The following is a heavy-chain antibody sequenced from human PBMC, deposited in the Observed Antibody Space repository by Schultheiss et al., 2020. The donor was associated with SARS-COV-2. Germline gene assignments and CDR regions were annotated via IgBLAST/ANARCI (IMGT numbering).Heavy chain of an antibody. CDR1: GFTFSDYS. CDR2: IWYDGSNK. Sequence: GESLKISCAASGFTFSDYSMQWVRQAPGKGLEWVAVIWYDGSNKYYADSVKGRFTISRDNSKNTLYLQMNSLKTEDTAVYYCTTDQLEQWLAGDYWGQGTLVTVSS. CDR3: TTDQLEQWLAGDY. J-gene: IGHJ4*02. D-gene: IGHD6-19*01. V-gene: IGHV3-33*08.